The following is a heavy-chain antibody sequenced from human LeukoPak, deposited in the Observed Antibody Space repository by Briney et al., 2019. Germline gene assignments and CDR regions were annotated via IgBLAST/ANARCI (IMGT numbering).Heavy chain of an antibody. J-gene: IGHJ6*03. V-gene: IGHV3-53*01. CDR1: GFTVSSNY. CDR2: IYSGGST. CDR3: ASGSGSYRTPYYYMDV. D-gene: IGHD3-10*01. Sequence: GGSLRLSCAASGFTVSSNYMSWVRQAPGKGLERLSVIYSGGSTYYADSVKGRFTISRDNSKNTLYLQTNSLRAEDTAVYYCASGSGSYRTPYYYMDVWGTGTTVTVSS.